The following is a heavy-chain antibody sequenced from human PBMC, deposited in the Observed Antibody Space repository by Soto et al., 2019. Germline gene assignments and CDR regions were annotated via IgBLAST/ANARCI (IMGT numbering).Heavy chain of an antibody. V-gene: IGHV3-30-3*01. D-gene: IGHD1-26*01. J-gene: IGHJ4*02. CDR1: GFSFSGYP. CDR2: ISFDGTNK. Sequence: QVQLVESGGGVVQPGRSLRLSCAASGFSFSGYPMHWVRQTPGKGLEWVALISFDGTNKYYADSVKGRFTISRDNSRKALFLQMNSLGADDTSLLCCALASGSYYPYWGQGTLVSVSS. CDR3: ALASGSYYPY.